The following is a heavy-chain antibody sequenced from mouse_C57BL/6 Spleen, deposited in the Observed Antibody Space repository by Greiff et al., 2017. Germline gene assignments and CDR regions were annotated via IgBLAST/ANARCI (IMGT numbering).Heavy chain of an antibody. Sequence: QVQLQQPGPGLVRPGSSVKLSCKASGYTFTSYWMHWVKQRPIQGLEWIGNIDPSDSETHYNQKFKDKATLTVDKSSSTAYMQLSSLTSEDSAVYYCARHTFDYWGQGTTLTVSS. CDR1: GYTFTSYW. CDR3: ARHTFDY. J-gene: IGHJ2*01. V-gene: IGHV1-52*01. CDR2: IDPSDSET.